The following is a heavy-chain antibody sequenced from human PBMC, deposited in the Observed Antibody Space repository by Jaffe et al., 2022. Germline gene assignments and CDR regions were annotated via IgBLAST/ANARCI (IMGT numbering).Heavy chain of an antibody. CDR2: INNDGSDT. J-gene: IGHJ3*02. D-gene: IGHD6-6*01. V-gene: IGHV3-74*01. CDR1: GFTLSSYW. CDR3: ARDLSMRPSDGFDI. Sequence: EVQLVASGGDLIQPGGSLRLSCAASGFTLSSYWIHWVRQPPGKGLVWVSRINNDGSDTGYADSVKGRFAISRDNAKNMVYLQMNSLRAEDTGVYYCARDLSMRPSDGFDIWGQGTMVTVSS.